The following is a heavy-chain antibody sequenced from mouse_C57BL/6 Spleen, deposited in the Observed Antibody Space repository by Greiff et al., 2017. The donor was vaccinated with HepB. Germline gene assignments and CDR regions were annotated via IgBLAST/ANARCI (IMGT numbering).Heavy chain of an antibody. CDR2: INPNNGGT. J-gene: IGHJ2*01. D-gene: IGHD1-1*01. CDR1: GYTFTDYN. Sequence: EVQRVESGPELVKPGASVKIPCKASGYTFTDYNMDWVKQSHGKSLEWIGDINPNNGGTIYNQKFKGKATLTVDKSSSTAYMELRSLTSEDTAVYYCARKIHYYGSSFDYWGQGTTLTVSS. CDR3: ARKIHYYGSSFDY. V-gene: IGHV1-18*01.